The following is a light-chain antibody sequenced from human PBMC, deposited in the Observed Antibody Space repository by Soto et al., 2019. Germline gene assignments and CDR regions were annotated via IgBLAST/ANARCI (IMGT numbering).Light chain of an antibody. CDR3: SSYTSSSTPYV. CDR2: DVS. J-gene: IGLJ1*01. CDR1: SSDVGRYNY. V-gene: IGLV2-14*01. Sequence: QSVLTQPASVSGSPGQSITISCTGTSSDVGRYNYVSWYQQHPGKANKLMIYDVSNRPSGVSNRFSGSKSGNTASLTITGLQAEDEADYYCSSYTSSSTPYVFGTGTKVTVL.